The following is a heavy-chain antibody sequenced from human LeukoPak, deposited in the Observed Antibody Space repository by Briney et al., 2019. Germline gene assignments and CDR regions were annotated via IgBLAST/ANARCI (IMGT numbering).Heavy chain of an antibody. D-gene: IGHD3-22*01. J-gene: IGHJ4*02. CDR2: IYYSGST. CDR3: ARHSPAYYYDKGAPNFDY. CDR1: GGSISSSSYY. Sequence: PSETLSLTCTVSGGSISSSSYYWGWIRQPPGKGLEWIGYIYYSGSTNYNPSLKSRVTISVDTSKNQFSLKLSSVTAADTAVYYCARHSPAYYYDKGAPNFDYWGQGTLVTVSS. V-gene: IGHV4-61*05.